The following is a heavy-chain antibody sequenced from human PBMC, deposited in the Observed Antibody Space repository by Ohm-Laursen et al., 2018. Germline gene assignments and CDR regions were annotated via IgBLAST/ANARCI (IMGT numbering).Heavy chain of an antibody. CDR3: ATDGEPWRD. V-gene: IGHV3-21*01. Sequence: SLRLSCAASAFSLTASNMNWVRQAPGTGLEWVSYISDTGSHIYYAGSVRGRFTISRDNAKKSLYLQMNSLRAEDTAIYYCATDGEPWRDWGQGTLVTVSS. J-gene: IGHJ4*02. D-gene: IGHD3-10*01. CDR1: AFSLTASN. CDR2: ISDTGSHI.